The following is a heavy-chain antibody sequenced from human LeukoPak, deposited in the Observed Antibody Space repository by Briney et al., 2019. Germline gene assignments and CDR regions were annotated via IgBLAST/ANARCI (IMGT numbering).Heavy chain of an antibody. V-gene: IGHV3-66*01. D-gene: IGHD3-10*01. CDR3: ASYTMVRGAYLYDAFDI. J-gene: IGHJ3*02. Sequence: GGSLRLSCAASGFTVSSNYMSWVRQAPGKGLEWVSVIYSGGSTYYADSVKGRFTISRDNSKNTLYLQMNSLRAEDTAVYYCASYTMVRGAYLYDAFDIWGQGTMVTVSS. CDR1: GFTVSSNY. CDR2: IYSGGST.